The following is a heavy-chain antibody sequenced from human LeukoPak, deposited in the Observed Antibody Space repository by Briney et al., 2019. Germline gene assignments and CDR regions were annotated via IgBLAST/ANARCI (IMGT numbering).Heavy chain of an antibody. V-gene: IGHV4-30-2*01. CDR2: IYHSGST. J-gene: IGHJ5*02. Sequence: SETLSLTCTVSGGSISSGGYYWSWIRQPPGKGLEWIGYIYHSGSTYYNPSLKSRVTISVDRSKNQFSLKLSSVTAADTAVYYCARERITMVREYYNWFDPWGQGTLVTVSS. D-gene: IGHD3-10*01. CDR1: GGSISSGGYY. CDR3: ARERITMVREYYNWFDP.